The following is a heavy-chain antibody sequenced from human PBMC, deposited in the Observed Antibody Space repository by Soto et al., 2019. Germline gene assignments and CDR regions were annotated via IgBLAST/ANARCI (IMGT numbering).Heavy chain of an antibody. J-gene: IGHJ6*01. CDR1: GYTLTELS. V-gene: IGHV1-24*01. CDR2: FDPEDGET. D-gene: IGHD2-2*01. Sequence: VASVKLSWKVSGYTLTELSMHWVRQAPGKGLEWMGGFDPEDGETIYAQKFQGRVTMTEDTSTDTANMEMSSLRSGDTAVYYCETAGAYSSSTSCFVRIHYY. CDR3: ETAGAYSSSTSCFVRIHYY.